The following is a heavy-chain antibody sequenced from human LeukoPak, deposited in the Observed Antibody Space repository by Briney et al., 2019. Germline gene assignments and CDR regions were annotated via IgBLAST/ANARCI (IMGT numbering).Heavy chain of an antibody. J-gene: IGHJ4*02. Sequence: PSETLSLTCTVSGGSISSSSAYWGWIRQPPGKGLEWIGSIYYSKNTYYNPSLKSRVTISADTSKNQFSLTLGSVRATDTAVYYCVSPRGFSYGYFDYWGQGTLVTVSS. CDR2: IYYSKNT. V-gene: IGHV4-39*01. CDR3: VSPRGFSYGYFDY. CDR1: GGSISSSSAY. D-gene: IGHD5-18*01.